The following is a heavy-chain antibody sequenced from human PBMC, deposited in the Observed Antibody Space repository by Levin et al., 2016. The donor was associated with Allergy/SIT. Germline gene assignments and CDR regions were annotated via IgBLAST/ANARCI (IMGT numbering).Heavy chain of an antibody. CDR2: IKSKTDGGTT. Sequence: WIRQPPGKGLEWVGRIKSKTDGGTTDYAAPVKGRFTISRDDSKNTLYLQMNSLKTEDTAVYYCTTDRDIVVVPAASYYYYGMDVWGQGTTVTVSS. CDR3: TTDRDIVVVPAASYYYYGMDV. V-gene: IGHV3-15*01. D-gene: IGHD2-2*01. J-gene: IGHJ6*02.